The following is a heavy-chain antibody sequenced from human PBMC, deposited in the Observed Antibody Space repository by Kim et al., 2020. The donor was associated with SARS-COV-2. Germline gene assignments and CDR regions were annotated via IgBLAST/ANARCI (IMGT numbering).Heavy chain of an antibody. V-gene: IGHV4-34*01. CDR3: ARRTVLPIYQLVLDY. CDR2: INHSGST. CDR1: GGSFSGYY. J-gene: IGHJ4*02. Sequence: SETLSLTCAVYGGSFSGYYWSWIRQPPGKGLEWIGEINHSGSTNYNPSLKSRVTISVDTSKNQFSLKLSSVTAADTAVYYCARRTVLPIYQLVLDYWGQGTLVTVSS. D-gene: IGHD6-13*01.